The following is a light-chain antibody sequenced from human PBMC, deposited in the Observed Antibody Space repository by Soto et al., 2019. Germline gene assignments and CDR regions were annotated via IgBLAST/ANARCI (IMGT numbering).Light chain of an antibody. V-gene: IGKV4-1*01. CDR3: QQFYSTPPWT. CDR1: QSVLFSPTNKNY. Sequence: DIVMTQSPDSLAVSLGERATINCKSSQSVLFSPTNKNYLAWYQQKPGQPPKLLIYWASMRESGVPDRFSGSGSGTDFTLTISSLQAEDVAVYYCQQFYSTPPWTFGQGTKVEIK. J-gene: IGKJ1*01. CDR2: WAS.